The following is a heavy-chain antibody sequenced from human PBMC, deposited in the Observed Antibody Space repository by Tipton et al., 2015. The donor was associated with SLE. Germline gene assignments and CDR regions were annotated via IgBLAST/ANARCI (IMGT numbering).Heavy chain of an antibody. CDR1: GGTFSTYG. CDR2: IIPLFGTA. Sequence: QVQLVQSGAEVKKPGSSVKVSCKASGGTFSTYGISWVRQAPGQGLEWMGRIIPLFGTANYAQKFQGRVTITADESTSTAYMELSSLRSEDTAVHYCAREVNAVSGRYYYGMDVWGQGTTVTVSS. D-gene: IGHD6-19*01. V-gene: IGHV1-69*18. J-gene: IGHJ6*02. CDR3: AREVNAVSGRYYYGMDV.